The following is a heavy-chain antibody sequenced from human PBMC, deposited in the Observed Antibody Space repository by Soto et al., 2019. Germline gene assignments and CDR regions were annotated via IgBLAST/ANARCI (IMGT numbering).Heavy chain of an antibody. CDR3: ARDSGYDILTGLSSKYYYYGMDV. CDR1: GFTFSSYG. CDR2: IWYDGSNK. D-gene: IGHD3-9*01. V-gene: IGHV3-33*01. J-gene: IGHJ6*02. Sequence: GGSLSLSSAASGFTFSSYGMHWVRPAPGKGLEWVAVIWYDGSNKYYADSVKGRFTISRDNSKNTLYLQMNSLRAEDTAVYYCARDSGYDILTGLSSKYYYYGMDVWGQGTTVTVSS.